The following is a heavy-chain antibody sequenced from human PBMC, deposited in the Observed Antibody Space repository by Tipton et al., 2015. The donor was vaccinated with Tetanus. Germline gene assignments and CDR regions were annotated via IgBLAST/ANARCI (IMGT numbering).Heavy chain of an antibody. J-gene: IGHJ4*02. CDR2: IYSSGST. CDR3: ARDQAMGARGWNYFAY. V-gene: IGHV4-31*03. D-gene: IGHD1-26*01. Sequence: LVKPTQTLSLTCTVSGGSISSGGYYWSWIRQRPGKGLEWIGDIYSSGSTYSNPSLKGRVTISVDTSKTQFSLRLNSVTAADTAVYYCARDQAMGARGWNYFAYWGLGTLVTVSS. CDR1: GGSISSGGYY.